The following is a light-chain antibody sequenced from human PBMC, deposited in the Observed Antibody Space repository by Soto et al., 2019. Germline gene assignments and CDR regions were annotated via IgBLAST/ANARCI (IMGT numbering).Light chain of an antibody. CDR2: GAS. V-gene: IGKV3-15*01. J-gene: IGKJ2*01. Sequence: EIVMTQSPATLSVSPGERATLSCRASQSVGSGLSWYQQKPDQAPRLLIYGASTRATGIPDRFSGSGSGTEFTLTIYSLQAEDSAVYYCHQYNNWPPYTFGQGTKVEIK. CDR3: HQYNNWPPYT. CDR1: QSVGSG.